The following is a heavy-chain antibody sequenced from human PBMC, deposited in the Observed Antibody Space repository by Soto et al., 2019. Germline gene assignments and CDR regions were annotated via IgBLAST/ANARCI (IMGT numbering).Heavy chain of an antibody. CDR3: ARDGFYDFWSGYYRGY. Sequence: EVQLVESGGGLVQPGGSLRLSCAASGFTVSSNYMSWVRQAPGKGLEWVSVIYSGGSTYYADSVKGRFTISRDNSKNTLYLQMNSLRAEDTAVYYCARDGFYDFWSGYYRGYWGQGTLVTVSS. D-gene: IGHD3-3*01. J-gene: IGHJ4*02. CDR2: IYSGGST. V-gene: IGHV3-66*01. CDR1: GFTVSSNY.